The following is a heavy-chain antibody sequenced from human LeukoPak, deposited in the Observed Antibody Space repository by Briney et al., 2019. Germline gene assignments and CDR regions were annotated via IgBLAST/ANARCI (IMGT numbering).Heavy chain of an antibody. CDR3: ARERITIFGVVRSHDAFDI. CDR2: LYTSGNT. Sequence: SQTLSLTCTVSGGSISSGSYSWSWIRQPAGKGLEWIGRLYTSGNTNYNPSLKSRVTISVDTSKNQFSLKLSSVTAADTAVYYCARERITIFGVVRSHDAFDIWGQGTVVTVSS. CDR1: GGSISSGSYS. J-gene: IGHJ3*02. V-gene: IGHV4-61*02. D-gene: IGHD3-3*01.